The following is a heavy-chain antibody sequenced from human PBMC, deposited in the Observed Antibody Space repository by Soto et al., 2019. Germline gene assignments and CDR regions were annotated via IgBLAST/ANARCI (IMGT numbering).Heavy chain of an antibody. J-gene: IGHJ4*02. CDR1: GGSFSGYY. CDR3: VIRYCTNGVCPTTGPFDY. CDR2: INHSGST. Sequence: PSETLSLTCAVYGGSFSGYYWSWIRQPPGKGLEWIGEINHSGSTNYNPSLKSRVTISVDTSKNQFSLKLSSVTAADTAVYYCVIRYCTNGVCPTTGPFDYWGQGTLVTVSS. D-gene: IGHD2-8*01. V-gene: IGHV4-34*01.